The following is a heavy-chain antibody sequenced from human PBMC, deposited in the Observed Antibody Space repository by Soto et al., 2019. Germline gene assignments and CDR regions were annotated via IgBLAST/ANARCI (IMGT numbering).Heavy chain of an antibody. CDR3: ASRIDP. Sequence: EAQLVESGGDLVQPGGSLRLSCAASGFMFSDSWMNWVRQAPGKGLEWVANIKHDRSAIAYVDSVKGRFTISRDNAKKYLYLQINSLRDDGTAVDYCASRIDPWGQGTLVTGSA. V-gene: IGHV3-7*05. J-gene: IGHJ5*02. CDR1: GFMFSDSW. CDR2: IKHDRSAI.